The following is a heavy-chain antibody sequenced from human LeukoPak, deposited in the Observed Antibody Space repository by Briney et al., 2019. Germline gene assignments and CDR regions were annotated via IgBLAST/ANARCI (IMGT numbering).Heavy chain of an antibody. CDR2: HYWNDNK. Sequence: SGPTLVNPTQTHTLTCTFSGISFSTRGVGVGWIREPPGQALVRLALHYWNDNKPYSPALKSRLTITKDTSKNQVVLTMNNMDPVDTATYYCAHRHYDFWSGYYNYFDYWGQGTLVTVSS. D-gene: IGHD3-3*01. CDR1: GISFSTRGVG. V-gene: IGHV2-5*01. J-gene: IGHJ4*02. CDR3: AHRHYDFWSGYYNYFDY.